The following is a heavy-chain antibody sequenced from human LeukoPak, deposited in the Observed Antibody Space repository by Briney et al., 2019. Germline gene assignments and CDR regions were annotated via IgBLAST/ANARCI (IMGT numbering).Heavy chain of an antibody. J-gene: IGHJ3*02. CDR1: GGSINSNSHQ. Sequence: PSETLSLTCSVSGGSINSNSHQWDWIRQAPGKGPDWIGNVYYSGTTYYNPSLKSRITISLDTSKNQFSLKLSSVTAADTAVYYCATYNWDDPDAFDIWGQGTMVTVSS. CDR3: ATYNWDDPDAFDI. D-gene: IGHD1-20*01. V-gene: IGHV4-39*07. CDR2: VYYSGTT.